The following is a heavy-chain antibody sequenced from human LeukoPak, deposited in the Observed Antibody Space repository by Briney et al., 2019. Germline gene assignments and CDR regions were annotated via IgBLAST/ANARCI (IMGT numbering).Heavy chain of an antibody. J-gene: IGHJ4*02. Sequence: ASVKVSCKASGYTFTSYAISWVRQAPGQGLEWMGGIIPIFGTANYAQKFQGRVTITSDESTSTAYMELSSLRSEDTAVYYCARGLSVNYDYVWGSFNWGQGTLVTVSS. CDR1: GYTFTSYA. V-gene: IGHV1-69*13. CDR3: ARGLSVNYDYVWGSFN. D-gene: IGHD3-16*01. CDR2: IIPIFGTA.